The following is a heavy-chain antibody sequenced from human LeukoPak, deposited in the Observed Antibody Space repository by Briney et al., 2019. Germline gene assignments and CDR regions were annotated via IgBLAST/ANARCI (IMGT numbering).Heavy chain of an antibody. D-gene: IGHD6-19*01. V-gene: IGHV4-34*01. CDR1: GESFSGYF. CDR3: ARRPAGTLDY. Sequence: EXXSLTCAVYGESFSGYFWNWIRQAPGKGLEWIGEINNSGTANYNPSLKSRVTISVDTSKNQFSLKVNSVTAADTAVYYCARRPAGTLDYWGQGTLVTVSS. J-gene: IGHJ4*02. CDR2: INNSGTA.